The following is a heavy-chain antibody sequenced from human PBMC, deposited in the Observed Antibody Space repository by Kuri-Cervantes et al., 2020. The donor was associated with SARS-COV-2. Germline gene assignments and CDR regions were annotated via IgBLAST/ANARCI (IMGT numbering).Heavy chain of an antibody. CDR3: ARSTPFRRLVVMSQGLAFDI. CDR1: GYTFTGYY. J-gene: IGHJ3*02. D-gene: IGHD3-22*01. V-gene: IGHV1-2*04. CDR2: IHPNSGGT. Sequence: ASVKVSFKASGYTFTGYYMHWVRQAPGQGLEWMGLIHPNSGGTNYAQKFQGWVTMTRDTSISTVNMELSRLSSDDTPVYYCARSTPFRRLVVMSQGLAFDIRGQGTMVTVSS.